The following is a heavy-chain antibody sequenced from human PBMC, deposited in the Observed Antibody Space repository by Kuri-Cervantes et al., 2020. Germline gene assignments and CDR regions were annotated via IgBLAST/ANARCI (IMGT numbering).Heavy chain of an antibody. CDR3: ARGADRWLVGGAFDI. V-gene: IGHV3-30*01. CDR1: GFTFSSYA. CDR2: ISYDGSNK. Sequence: GGSLRLSCVASGFTFSSYAIHWVRQAPGKGLEWVAVISYDGSNKYYADSVKGRFTISRDNSKNTLYLQMNSLRAEDMAVYYCARGADRWLVGGAFDIWGQGTMVTVSS. J-gene: IGHJ3*02. D-gene: IGHD6-19*01.